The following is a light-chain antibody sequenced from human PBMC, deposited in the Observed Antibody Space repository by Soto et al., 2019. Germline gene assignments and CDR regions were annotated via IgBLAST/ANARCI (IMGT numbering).Light chain of an antibody. V-gene: IGLV2-8*01. J-gene: IGLJ1*01. Sequence: SALTQPPSASGSPGQSVAISCTGTSSDVGGYNYVSWYQQHPGKAPKLMIYEVNKRPSGVPDRFSGSKSGNTASLTVSGLQAEDEAVYYCSSDAGSSNVFGTGTKVTVL. CDR3: SSDAGSSNV. CDR1: SSDVGGYNY. CDR2: EVN.